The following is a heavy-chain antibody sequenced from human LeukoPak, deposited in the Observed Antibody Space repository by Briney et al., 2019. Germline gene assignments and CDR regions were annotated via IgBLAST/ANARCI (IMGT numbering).Heavy chain of an antibody. Sequence: PETLSLTCTVSGGSISGSYWSWIRQPPGKGLEWIAYMYNSGSTNYNPSLKSRVTISIDTSKNQFSLKLSSLTAADTAIYYCARGIESYGDYGYWGQGILVTVSS. D-gene: IGHD4-17*01. CDR2: MYNSGST. J-gene: IGHJ4*02. V-gene: IGHV4-59*01. CDR1: GGSISGSY. CDR3: ARGIESYGDYGY.